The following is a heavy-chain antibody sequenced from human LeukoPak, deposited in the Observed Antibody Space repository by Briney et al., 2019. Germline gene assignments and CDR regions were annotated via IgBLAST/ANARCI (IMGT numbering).Heavy chain of an antibody. J-gene: IGHJ4*02. CDR1: GYIFTNYG. CDR3: TRGGKTVPGTGAWF. Sequence: ASVKVSCKASGYIFTNYGISWVRQAPGQGLEWLGWISTYNGNTNSAEKIQGRVTMTTDTSTSTAYMELRSLRSDDTAVYYCTRGGKTVPGTGAWFWGQGTLVTVSS. V-gene: IGHV1-18*01. CDR2: ISTYNGNT. D-gene: IGHD6-19*01.